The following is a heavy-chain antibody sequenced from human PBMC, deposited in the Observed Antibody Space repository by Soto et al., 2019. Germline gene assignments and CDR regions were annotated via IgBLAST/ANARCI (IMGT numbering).Heavy chain of an antibody. D-gene: IGHD2-15*01. V-gene: IGHV4-39*01. Sequence: SETRSLTCSVSGYSVSSSDYYWAWIRQPPGKGLEWIGSMLYSGLTYYNPSLKSRVTLSVYTSKNQFSVRLNSVTASDTAVYYCAPLTVSLSGPYGIHVWGQGTTVTV. J-gene: IGHJ6*02. CDR3: APLTVSLSGPYGIHV. CDR2: MLYSGLT. CDR1: GYSVSSSDYY.